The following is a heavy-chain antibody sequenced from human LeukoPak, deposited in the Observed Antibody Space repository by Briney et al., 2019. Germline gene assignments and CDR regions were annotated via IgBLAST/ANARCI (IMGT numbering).Heavy chain of an antibody. CDR1: GFTFSSYW. Sequence: PGGSLRLSCAASGFTFSSYWMHWVRQAPGKGLVWVSRISSDGSTTTYADSVKGRFTISRDNAKNTLYLQMNSLRAEDTAVYFCARSERYYYDSSSYYAFDYLGQGTLVTVSS. CDR2: ISSDGSTT. CDR3: ARSERYYYDSSSYYAFDY. D-gene: IGHD3-22*01. J-gene: IGHJ4*02. V-gene: IGHV3-74*01.